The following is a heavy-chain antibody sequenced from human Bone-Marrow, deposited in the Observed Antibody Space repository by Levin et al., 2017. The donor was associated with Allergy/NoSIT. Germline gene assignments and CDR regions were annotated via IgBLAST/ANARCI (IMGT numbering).Heavy chain of an antibody. CDR1: GDSFSSSHW. CDR3: ARSPAGSSSRYFDL. Sequence: SETLSLTCGVSGDSFSSSHWWSWVRQPPGKGLEWIGEIYHSGTTNYNPSLKSRVIILVDKSKNQFSLKLSSVTAADTALYYCARSPAGSSSRYFDLWGRGTLVTVSS. D-gene: IGHD2-2*01. V-gene: IGHV4-4*02. J-gene: IGHJ2*01. CDR2: IYHSGTT.